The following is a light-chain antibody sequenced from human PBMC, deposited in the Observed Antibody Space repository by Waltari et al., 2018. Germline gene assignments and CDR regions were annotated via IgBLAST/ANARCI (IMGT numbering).Light chain of an antibody. V-gene: IGKV3-15*01. CDR1: QSVSSN. CDR3: QQYNNWPPGT. J-gene: IGKJ1*01. CDR2: GAS. Sequence: EIVMTQSPATLSVSPGERATLSCRASQSVSSNLAWYQQKPGQAPRLPFYGASTRATGIPARFSCSGSGTEFTLTISSMQSEDFAVYYCQQYNNWPPGTFGQGTKVEIK.